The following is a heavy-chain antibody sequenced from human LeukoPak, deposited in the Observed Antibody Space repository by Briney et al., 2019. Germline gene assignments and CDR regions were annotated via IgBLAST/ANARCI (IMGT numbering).Heavy chain of an antibody. CDR2: ISGSADIT. CDR3: AKDLYYFGSGSHDY. Sequence: GGSLRLSCAASGFTFNIYAMSWVRQAPGKGLEWVSGISGSADITDYADSVKGRFTISRDNSKNTLYLQMNSLRAEDTAVYYCAKDLYYFGSGSHDYWGQGTLVTVSS. V-gene: IGHV3-23*01. CDR1: GFTFNIYA. D-gene: IGHD3-10*01. J-gene: IGHJ4*02.